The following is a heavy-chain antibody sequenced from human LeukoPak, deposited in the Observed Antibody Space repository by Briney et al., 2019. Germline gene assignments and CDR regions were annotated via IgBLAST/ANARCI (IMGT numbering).Heavy chain of an antibody. J-gene: IGHJ5*02. CDR1: GGSLSNSY. CDR3: ARGALVPASMICFDP. Sequence: PSETLSLTSSVSGGSLSNSYWSWIRHPPEKGREWIGYNYYRGNTNYTSSLKRRVTISLDTPKNHFSLKLRSVSPPHTPLYFCARGALVPASMICFDPWGQGTLVTVSS. D-gene: IGHD2-2*01. V-gene: IGHV4-59*12. CDR2: NYYRGNT.